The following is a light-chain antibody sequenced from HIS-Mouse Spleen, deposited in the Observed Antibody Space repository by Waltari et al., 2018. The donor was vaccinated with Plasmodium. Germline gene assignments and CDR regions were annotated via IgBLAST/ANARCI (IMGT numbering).Light chain of an antibody. Sequence: SYGLTQPSSVSASPGQTARITCSGDVLAKKYARWFQQKPGQAPVLVIYKDSERPSGIPERFSGSSSGTTVTLTISGAQVEDEADYYCYSAADNNLVFGGGTKLTVL. CDR3: YSAADNNLV. CDR1: VLAKKY. V-gene: IGLV3-27*01. J-gene: IGLJ3*02. CDR2: KDS.